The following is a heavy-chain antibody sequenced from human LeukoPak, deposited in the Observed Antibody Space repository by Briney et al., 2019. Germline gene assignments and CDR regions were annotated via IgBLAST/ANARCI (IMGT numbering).Heavy chain of an antibody. Sequence: GGSLRLSCGASGFTFSSYAMSWVRQAPGKGLEWVSGISGSGGSTYYADSVKGRFTISRDNSRNTLYLQMNSLRADDTAVYYCAKDWAFCGGDCYPLDYWGQGTLVTVSP. CDR2: ISGSGGST. J-gene: IGHJ4*02. D-gene: IGHD2-21*02. V-gene: IGHV3-23*01. CDR3: AKDWAFCGGDCYPLDY. CDR1: GFTFSSYA.